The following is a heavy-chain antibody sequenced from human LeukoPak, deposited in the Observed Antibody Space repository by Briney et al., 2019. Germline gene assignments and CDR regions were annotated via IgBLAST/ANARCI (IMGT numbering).Heavy chain of an antibody. D-gene: IGHD1-26*01. Sequence: ASVKVSCEVSGYTLTELSMHWVRQAPGKGLEWMGGFDPEDGETIYAQKFQGRVTMTEDTSTDTAYMELNSLRSEDTAVYYCATETSGSYYGHYFDYWGQGTLVTVSS. V-gene: IGHV1-24*01. CDR1: GYTLTELS. CDR3: ATETSGSYYGHYFDY. CDR2: FDPEDGET. J-gene: IGHJ4*02.